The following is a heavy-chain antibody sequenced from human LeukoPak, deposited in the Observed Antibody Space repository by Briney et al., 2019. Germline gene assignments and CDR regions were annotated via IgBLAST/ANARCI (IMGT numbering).Heavy chain of an antibody. D-gene: IGHD2-15*01. J-gene: IGHJ4*02. CDR3: ARGRSYFPL. CDR1: DDSISGYS. V-gene: IGHV4-59*01. CDR2: IYYRGST. Sequence: SETLSLTCTVSDDSISGYSWNWIRQPPGKGLEWIGYIYYRGSTDYSTSLKRRTTIPLDTSKHHFSLNLTSVTPAHTALYYRARGRSYFPLWRQGTLVTVPT.